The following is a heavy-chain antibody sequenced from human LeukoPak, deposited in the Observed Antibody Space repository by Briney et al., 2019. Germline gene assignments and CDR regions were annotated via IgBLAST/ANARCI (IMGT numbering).Heavy chain of an antibody. Sequence: AASVKVSCKASGGTFSSYAMSWVRQAPGQGLEWMGRIIPILGIANYAQKFQGRVTITADKSTSTAYMELSSLRSEDPAVYYCASIFSWIQLSYGDYFDYWGQGTLVTVSS. D-gene: IGHD5-18*01. V-gene: IGHV1-69*04. J-gene: IGHJ4*02. CDR2: IIPILGIA. CDR3: ASIFSWIQLSYGDYFDY. CDR1: GGTFSSYA.